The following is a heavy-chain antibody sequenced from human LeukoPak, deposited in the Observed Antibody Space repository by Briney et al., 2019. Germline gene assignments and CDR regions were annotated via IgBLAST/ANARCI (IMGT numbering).Heavy chain of an antibody. Sequence: GGSPRLSCGASGFTFSDYYMTWIRQAPGKGLEWVSHISSSGSYRNNADSVKGRFTISRDNAKNSLYLQMNSLRAEDTAVYYCARADSSSWFDYWGQGALVTVSS. CDR2: ISSSGSYR. D-gene: IGHD6-13*01. CDR1: GFTFSDYY. CDR3: ARADSSSWFDY. J-gene: IGHJ4*02. V-gene: IGHV3-11*05.